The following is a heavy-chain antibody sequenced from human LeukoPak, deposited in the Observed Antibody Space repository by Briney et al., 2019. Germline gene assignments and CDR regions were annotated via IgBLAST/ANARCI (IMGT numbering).Heavy chain of an antibody. D-gene: IGHD2-21*01. CDR3: FQAEDGIRDPMDV. V-gene: IGHV3-30*03. Sequence: GTSLRNSCAAPGFTVRRYGMHLLLLAPGNGRDGVAVISYDGSNKYYADYVKGRFTISRDSSKNTLYLQMNSLRAEDTSVYFFFQAEDGIRDPMDVWGQGTTVTVSS. CDR1: GFTVRRYG. CDR2: ISYDGSNK. J-gene: IGHJ6*02.